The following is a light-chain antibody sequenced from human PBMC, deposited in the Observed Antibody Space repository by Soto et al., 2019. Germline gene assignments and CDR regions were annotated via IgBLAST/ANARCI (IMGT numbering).Light chain of an antibody. V-gene: IGLV6-57*04. CDR2: EDD. J-gene: IGLJ3*02. CDR1: SGSVAWNS. Sequence: NFMLTQPHSVSESPGKTVTISCTRSSGSVAWNSVQWYQQRPGSVPTTVIFEDDQRPSGVPDRFSGSIDTSSNSASLTISGLKTEDEADYYCQSYDSGNHWVFGGGTQLTVL. CDR3: QSYDSGNHWV.